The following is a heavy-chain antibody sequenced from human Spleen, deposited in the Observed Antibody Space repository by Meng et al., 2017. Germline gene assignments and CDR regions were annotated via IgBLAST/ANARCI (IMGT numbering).Heavy chain of an antibody. D-gene: IGHD6-19*01. Sequence: SGPTLVKPTQTLTLTCTFSGFSLSTSGVGVGWIRQPPGKALEWLALIDWDDDKFYSTSLKTRLTISKDTSKNQVVLTMTNMDPVDTGTYYCARMESSSWYYYFDSWGQGTLVTVSS. V-gene: IGHV2-70*01. J-gene: IGHJ4*02. CDR1: GFSLSTSGVG. CDR2: IDWDDDK. CDR3: ARMESSSWYYYFDS.